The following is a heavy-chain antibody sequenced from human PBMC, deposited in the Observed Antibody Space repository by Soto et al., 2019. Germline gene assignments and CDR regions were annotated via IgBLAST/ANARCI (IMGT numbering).Heavy chain of an antibody. J-gene: IGHJ4*02. D-gene: IGHD6-19*01. CDR1: GFTFSSYW. CDR3: ARAQQWLVPEGD. Sequence: GGSLRLSCAASGFTFSSYWMHWVRQAPGKGLVWVSRINSDGSSTSYADSVKGRFTISRDNAKNTLYLQMNSLRAEDTAVYYCARAQQWLVPEGDWGQGTLVTVSS. V-gene: IGHV3-74*01. CDR2: INSDGSST.